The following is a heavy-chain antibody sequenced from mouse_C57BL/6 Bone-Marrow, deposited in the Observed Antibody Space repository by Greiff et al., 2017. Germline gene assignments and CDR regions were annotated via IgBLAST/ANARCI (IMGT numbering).Heavy chain of an antibody. Sequence: VQLQQSGPELVKPGASVKISCKASGYSFTDYNMNWVKQSTGKSLEWIGVINPNYGTTSYNQKFKGKATLTVDQSSSTAYMQLNSLTSEDSAVYYCARYGYYDSYWYFDVWGTGATVTVSS. CDR3: ARYGYYDSYWYFDV. CDR2: INPNYGTT. CDR1: GYSFTDYN. D-gene: IGHD2-3*01. J-gene: IGHJ1*03. V-gene: IGHV1-39*01.